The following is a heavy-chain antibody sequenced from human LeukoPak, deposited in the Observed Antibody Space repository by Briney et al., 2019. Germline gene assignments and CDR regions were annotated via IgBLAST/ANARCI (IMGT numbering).Heavy chain of an antibody. Sequence: PSETLSLTCTVSGGSISSSSYYWGWIRQPPGKGLEWIGSIYYSGSTYYNPSLKSRVTISVDTSKNQFSLKLSSVTAADTAVYYCARTRRSSWAHDYYFDYWGQGTLVTVSS. CDR2: IYYSGST. V-gene: IGHV4-39*07. CDR1: GGSISSSSYY. D-gene: IGHD6-13*01. CDR3: ARTRRSSWAHDYYFDY. J-gene: IGHJ4*02.